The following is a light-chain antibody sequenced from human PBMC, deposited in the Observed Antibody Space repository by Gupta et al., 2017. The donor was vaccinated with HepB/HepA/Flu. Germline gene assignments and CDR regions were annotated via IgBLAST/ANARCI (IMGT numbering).Light chain of an antibody. CDR1: QSVSSSY. CDR2: GAS. V-gene: IGKV3-20*01. J-gene: IGKJ5*01. Sequence: EIVLTQSPGTLSLSPGERATLSCRASQSVSSSYLAWYQQKPGQAPRLLIYGASSRATGTPDRFSGSGSGTDFTLTISRLEPEYFAVYYCQQYGSSPPVTFGQGTRLEIK. CDR3: QQYGSSPPVT.